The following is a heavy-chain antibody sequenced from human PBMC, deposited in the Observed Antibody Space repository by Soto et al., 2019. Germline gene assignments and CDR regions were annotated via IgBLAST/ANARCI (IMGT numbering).Heavy chain of an antibody. CDR3: VKDELWSDYAMDV. V-gene: IGHV3-23*01. CDR1: GFTFRNSA. CDR2: LSGAGGNT. Sequence: PGGSLRLSCLASGFTFRNSAMSWVRQAPGKGLEWVSALSGAGGNTYYADSVKGRFSISRDNSKNMLYLQMNSLRPEDTAVYYCVKDELWSDYAMDVWGQGTTVTVSS. D-gene: IGHD2-21*01. J-gene: IGHJ6*02.